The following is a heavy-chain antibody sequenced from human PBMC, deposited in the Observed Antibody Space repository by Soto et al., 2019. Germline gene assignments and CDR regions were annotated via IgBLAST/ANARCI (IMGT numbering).Heavy chain of an antibody. CDR2: ISTYSTNT. V-gene: IGHV1-18*04. J-gene: IGHJ4*02. CDR3: ARWGGRVRDYGGPFDY. Sequence: QVELVQSGAEVKNPGASVTVSCKASGEFFTTYGISWVRQAPGQGLEWMGWISTYSTNTNYAPKFQGRLLLTADTSTPTAHMDLRSLRPDDTAVYCCARWGGRVRDYGGPFDYWGQGSLVTVSP. D-gene: IGHD4-17*01. CDR1: GEFFTTYG.